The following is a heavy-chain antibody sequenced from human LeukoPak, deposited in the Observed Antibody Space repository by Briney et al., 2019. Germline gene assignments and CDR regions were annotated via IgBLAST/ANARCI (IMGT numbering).Heavy chain of an antibody. CDR1: GLTFSSYG. CDR2: IWYDGSNK. Sequence: GGSLRLSCAASGLTFSSYGMHWVRQAPGKGLEWVAVIWYDGSNKYYADSVKGRFTISRDNSKNTLYLQMNSLRAEDTAVYYCARRNYYDSSGYLIDYWGQGTLVTVSS. J-gene: IGHJ4*02. CDR3: ARRNYYDSSGYLIDY. V-gene: IGHV3-33*01. D-gene: IGHD3-22*01.